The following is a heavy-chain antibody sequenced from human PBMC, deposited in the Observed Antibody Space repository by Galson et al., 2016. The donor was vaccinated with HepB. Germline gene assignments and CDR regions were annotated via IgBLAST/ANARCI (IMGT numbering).Heavy chain of an antibody. Sequence: SLRLSCAASGFTFSSYGMHWVRQAPGKGLEWVAVIWYDGSNKYYADSVKGRFTISRDNSKNTLYLQMNSLRAEDTAVYYCARDPVASSTWYYFGYWGQGTLVTVSS. D-gene: IGHD4-11*01. V-gene: IGHV3-33*01. CDR1: GFTFSSYG. CDR2: IWYDGSNK. J-gene: IGHJ4*02. CDR3: ARDPVASSTWYYFGY.